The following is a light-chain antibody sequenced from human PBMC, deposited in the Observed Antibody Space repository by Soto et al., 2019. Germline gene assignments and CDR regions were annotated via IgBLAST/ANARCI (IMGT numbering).Light chain of an antibody. CDR1: QSISSW. Sequence: DIQMTQSPSTLSASVGDRVTITCRASQSISSWLAWYQQKPGTAPKLLIYKASSLESGVPSRFSGSGSGTEFTLTISSLQPDDFATYYCKQYSTYSPGTFGLGTKLEIK. CDR3: KQYSTYSPGT. CDR2: KAS. J-gene: IGKJ2*02. V-gene: IGKV1-5*03.